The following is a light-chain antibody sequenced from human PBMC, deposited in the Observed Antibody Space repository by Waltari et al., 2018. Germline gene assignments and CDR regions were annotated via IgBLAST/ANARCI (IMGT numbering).Light chain of an antibody. Sequence: DIVMTQSPDSLAVSLGERATINCKSSQSVLYSPNNKNYLAWSQQKPGQPPKVLIYWASFRESGVPDRFSGSGSETDFTLTISSLQAEDVAVYYCQQYYSTPPYTFGQGTKLEIK. V-gene: IGKV4-1*01. J-gene: IGKJ2*01. CDR2: WAS. CDR1: QSVLYSPNNKNY. CDR3: QQYYSTPPYT.